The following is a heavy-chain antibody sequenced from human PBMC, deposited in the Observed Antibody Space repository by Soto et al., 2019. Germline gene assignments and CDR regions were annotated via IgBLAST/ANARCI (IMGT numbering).Heavy chain of an antibody. CDR3: AREAIRVRGVTVGDFDN. J-gene: IGHJ4*02. CDR1: GYSFTAYY. CDR2: INPNTGGT. V-gene: IGHV1-2*04. Sequence: QVQLVQSGADVKKPGASVKVSCKTSGYSFTAYYIHWVRQAPGQGLEWMGWINPNTGGTYYAEKFQSWVTMDRDTSINTVYMELSRLKSDDTAVYFCAREAIRVRGVTVGDFDNWGQGTLVTVSS. D-gene: IGHD3-10*01.